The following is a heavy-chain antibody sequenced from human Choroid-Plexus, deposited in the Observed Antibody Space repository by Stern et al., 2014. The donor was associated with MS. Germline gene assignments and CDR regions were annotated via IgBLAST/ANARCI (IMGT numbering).Heavy chain of an antibody. J-gene: IGHJ4*02. V-gene: IGHV3-30*18. Sequence: VQLVESGGGVDQPGRPLILSCAASGFTFSNFGMHWVRQAPGKGLEWVAIISYEGSDKYYADSGKGRFTIFRDNSKNTLYMHMNSLRAEDPAVYYCAKDRQWSTYFFDYWGQGSLVTVSS. CDR3: AKDRQWSTYFFDY. D-gene: IGHD2-15*01. CDR2: ISYEGSDK. CDR1: GFTFSNFG.